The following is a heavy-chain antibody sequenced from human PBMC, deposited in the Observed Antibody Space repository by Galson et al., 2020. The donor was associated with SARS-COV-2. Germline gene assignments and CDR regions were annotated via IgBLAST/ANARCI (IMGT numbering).Heavy chain of an antibody. V-gene: IGHV4-4*07. J-gene: IGHJ4*02. D-gene: IGHD1-26*01. CDR1: GGHISGYY. CDR2: IYTNENT. CDR3: ARGVGATENFDY. Sequence: LETLSLTCIVSGGHISGYYWSWIRQAAGKGLECLGRIYTNENTNYNPSLKSRVTMSVDTSKNQVSLKLSSVTAADTAVYYCARGVGATENFDYWGQGTLVTVSS.